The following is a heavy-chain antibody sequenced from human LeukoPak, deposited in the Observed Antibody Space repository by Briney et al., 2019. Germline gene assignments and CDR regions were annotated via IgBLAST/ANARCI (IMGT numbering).Heavy chain of an antibody. Sequence: GGSLRLSCAASGFTFSSYAMSWVRQAPGKGLEWVSAISGSGGSTYYADSVKGRFTISRDNSKNTLYLQMHSLRAEDTAVYYCAKDFGARHYFDYWGQGTLVTVSS. CDR2: ISGSGGST. D-gene: IGHD3-3*01. V-gene: IGHV3-23*01. CDR1: GFTFSSYA. CDR3: AKDFGARHYFDY. J-gene: IGHJ4*02.